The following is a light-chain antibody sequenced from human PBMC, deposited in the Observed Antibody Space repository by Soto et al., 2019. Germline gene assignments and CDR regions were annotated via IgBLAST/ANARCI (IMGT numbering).Light chain of an antibody. V-gene: IGKV1-5*03. Sequence: DIQMTQSPSTLSASVGDRVTITCRASQSISIWLAWYQQKPGKAPKLLIYKASSLESGVPSRFSGSGSGTEFTLTINSLQPDDFATYYCEQYNSDSTFGEGTKVEIK. J-gene: IGKJ1*01. CDR1: QSISIW. CDR3: EQYNSDST. CDR2: KAS.